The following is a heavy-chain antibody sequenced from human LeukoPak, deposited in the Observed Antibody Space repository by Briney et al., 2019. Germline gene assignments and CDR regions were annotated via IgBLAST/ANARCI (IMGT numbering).Heavy chain of an antibody. CDR3: ASEEAVAGTGNWFNP. CDR2: INPNSGGT. V-gene: IGHV1-2*02. CDR1: GYTFTGYY. J-gene: IGHJ5*02. D-gene: IGHD6-19*01. Sequence: GASVKVSCKASGYTFTGYYMHWVRQAPGQGLEWMGWINPNSGGTNYAQKFQGRVTMTRDTSISTAYMELSRLRSDDTAVYYCASEEAVAGTGNWFNPWGQGTLVTVSS.